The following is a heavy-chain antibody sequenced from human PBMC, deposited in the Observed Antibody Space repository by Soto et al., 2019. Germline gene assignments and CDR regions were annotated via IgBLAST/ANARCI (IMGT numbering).Heavy chain of an antibody. V-gene: IGHV3-23*01. CDR2: SSGSGGST. CDR1: GFTFSSYA. D-gene: IGHD6-19*01. J-gene: IGHJ5*02. Sequence: PGGSLRLSYAASGFTFSSYAMSWVRQAPGKGLEWVSASSGSGGSTYYADSVKGRFTISRDNSKNTLYLQMNSLRAEDTAVYYFAKDQGWHSSGLFDPWGQRTLVTVS. CDR3: AKDQGWHSSGLFDP.